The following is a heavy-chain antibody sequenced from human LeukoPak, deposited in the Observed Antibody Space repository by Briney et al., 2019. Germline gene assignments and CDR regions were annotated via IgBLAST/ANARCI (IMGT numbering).Heavy chain of an antibody. CDR3: AITSSSSPYYMDV. Sequence: ASVKVSCKASGYTFTGYYMHWVRQAPGQGLEWMGWINPNSGGTNYAQKFQGRVTMTRDTSISTAYMELSRLRSDDTAVYYCAITSSSSPYYMDVWGKGTTVTVSS. CDR1: GYTFTGYY. D-gene: IGHD6-13*01. V-gene: IGHV1-2*02. J-gene: IGHJ6*03. CDR2: INPNSGGT.